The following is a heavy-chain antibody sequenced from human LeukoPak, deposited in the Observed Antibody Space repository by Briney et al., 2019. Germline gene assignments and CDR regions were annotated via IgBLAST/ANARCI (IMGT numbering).Heavy chain of an antibody. CDR3: ARSYCSGGSCYLDY. CDR2: ISSSSSTI. J-gene: IGHJ4*02. Sequence: GGSLRLSCAASGFTFSSYWMSWVRQAPGKGLEWVSYISSSSSTIYYADSVKGRFTISRDNAKNSLYLQMNSLRAEDTAVYYCARSYCSGGSCYLDYWGQGTLVTVSS. CDR1: GFTFSSYW. D-gene: IGHD2-15*01. V-gene: IGHV3-48*01.